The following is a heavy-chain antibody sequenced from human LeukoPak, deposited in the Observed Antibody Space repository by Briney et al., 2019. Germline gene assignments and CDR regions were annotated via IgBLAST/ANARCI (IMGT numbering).Heavy chain of an antibody. Sequence: SETLSLTCAVYGGSFSGYYWSWIRQPPGKGLEWIGEINHSGSTNYNPSLKSRVTISVDTSKNQLSLKLSSVTAADTAVYYCASSTVNYYGMDVWGQGTTVTVSS. CDR1: GGSFSGYY. D-gene: IGHD4-17*01. CDR2: INHSGST. V-gene: IGHV4-34*01. CDR3: ASSTVNYYGMDV. J-gene: IGHJ6*02.